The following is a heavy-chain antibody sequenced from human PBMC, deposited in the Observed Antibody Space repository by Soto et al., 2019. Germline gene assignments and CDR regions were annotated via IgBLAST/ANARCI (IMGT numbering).Heavy chain of an antibody. Sequence: EVPLLESGGGLVQPGGSLRLSCAGSGFTFSSYAMGWVRQAPGKGVEWVSAISGSGGSTYYGDSVKGRFTISRDNSKNTLKLQMNSLRDEDTAVYYCAKGHSIADPHMTFDYWGQGTLVTVSS. J-gene: IGHJ4*02. CDR1: GFTFSSYA. CDR3: AKGHSIADPHMTFDY. CDR2: ISGSGGST. D-gene: IGHD6-6*01. V-gene: IGHV3-23*01.